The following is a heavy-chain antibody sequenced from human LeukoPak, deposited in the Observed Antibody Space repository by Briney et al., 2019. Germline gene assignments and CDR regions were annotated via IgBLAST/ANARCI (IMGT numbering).Heavy chain of an antibody. V-gene: IGHV3-23*01. CDR3: AKDGSGFKITNWFDP. J-gene: IGHJ5*02. Sequence: GGSLRLSCAASGFTFSSYAMSWVRQAPGKGLEWVSAISGGGGSTYYADSVKGRFTISRDNSKNTLYLQMNSLRAEDTAVYYCAKDGSGFKITNWFDPWGQGTLVTVSS. D-gene: IGHD3-22*01. CDR1: GFTFSSYA. CDR2: ISGGGGST.